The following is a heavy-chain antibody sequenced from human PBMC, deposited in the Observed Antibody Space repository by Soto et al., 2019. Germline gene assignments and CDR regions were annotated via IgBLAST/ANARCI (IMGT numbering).Heavy chain of an antibody. Sequence: PGESLKISCKGSGYSFTSYWIGWVRQMPGKGLEWMGIIYPGDSDTRYSPSFQGQVTISADKSISTAYLQWSSLKASDTAMYYCASTLRAAAGTRRGRLLDYYGMDVWGQGTTVTVSS. CDR3: ASTLRAAAGTRRGRLLDYYGMDV. V-gene: IGHV5-51*01. J-gene: IGHJ6*02. D-gene: IGHD6-13*01. CDR1: GYSFTSYW. CDR2: IYPGDSDT.